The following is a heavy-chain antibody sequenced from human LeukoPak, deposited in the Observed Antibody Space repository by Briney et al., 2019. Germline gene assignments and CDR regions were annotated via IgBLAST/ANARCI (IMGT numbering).Heavy chain of an antibody. V-gene: IGHV4-34*01. J-gene: IGHJ4*02. Sequence: SETLSLTCAVYGGSFSGYYWSWIRQPPGKGLEWIGEINHSGSTNYNPSLKSRVTISVDTSKNQFSLKLSSVTAADTAVYYCARDYYDSSGYPLHFDYWGQGTLVTVSS. CDR3: ARDYYDSSGYPLHFDY. D-gene: IGHD3-22*01. CDR2: INHSGST. CDR1: GGSFSGYY.